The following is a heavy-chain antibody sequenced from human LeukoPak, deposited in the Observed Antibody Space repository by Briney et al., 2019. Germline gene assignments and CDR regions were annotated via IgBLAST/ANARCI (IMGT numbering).Heavy chain of an antibody. Sequence: GGSLRLSCAASGFTFSHFWMSWVRQAPGKGLEWVAYIKKTGSETYYVDSVKGRFTITRDNTRSSLFLQMYSLRAEDTAVYFCAREDGYCSGGNCYSYFDSWGQGALVTVSS. CDR1: GFTFSHFW. CDR3: AREDGYCSGGNCYSYFDS. V-gene: IGHV3-7*01. CDR2: IKKTGSET. D-gene: IGHD2-15*01. J-gene: IGHJ4*02.